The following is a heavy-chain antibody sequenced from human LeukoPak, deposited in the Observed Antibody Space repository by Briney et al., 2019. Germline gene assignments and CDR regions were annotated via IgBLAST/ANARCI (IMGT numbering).Heavy chain of an antibody. J-gene: IGHJ4*02. V-gene: IGHV4-39*01. CDR2: IYYSGST. CDR3: ARDWVRYSSGGARPSFYFDY. CDR1: GGSISSSSYY. Sequence: PSETLSLTCTVSGGSISSSSYYWGGIRQPPGKGLEWIGSIYYSGSTYYNPSLKSRVTISVDTSKNQFSLKLSSVTAADTAVYYCARDWVRYSSGGARPSFYFDYWGQGTLVTVSS. D-gene: IGHD6-25*01.